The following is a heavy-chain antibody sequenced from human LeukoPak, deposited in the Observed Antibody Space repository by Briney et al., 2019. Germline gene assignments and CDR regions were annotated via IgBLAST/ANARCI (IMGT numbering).Heavy chain of an antibody. V-gene: IGHV1-69*13. J-gene: IGHJ4*02. D-gene: IGHD3-3*01. CDR1: GDISNTYC. Sequence: GASVKLTYTASGDISNTYCINWVRQAPGQGLEWMGGIIPMFGTPNYAHNFQGRVTFSADESTYTVYMEMSILRSADTAIYFCAHRGGGAIGVGILWSFDSWGQGTLVTVSS. CDR2: IIPMFGTP. CDR3: AHRGGGAIGVGILWSFDS.